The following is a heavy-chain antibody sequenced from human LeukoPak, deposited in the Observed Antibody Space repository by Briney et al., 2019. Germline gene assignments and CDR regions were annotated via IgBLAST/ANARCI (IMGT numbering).Heavy chain of an antibody. V-gene: IGHV4-59*01. CDR3: ARVSGRYYFDY. CDR2: IYYSGST. J-gene: IGHJ4*02. CDR1: GGSISSYY. D-gene: IGHD3-10*01. Sequence: KPSETLSLTCTVSGGSISSYYWSWIRQPPGKGLEWIGYIYYSGSTNYNPSLKSRVTISVDTSKNQFSLKLSSVTAADTAVYYCARVSGRYYFDYWGQGTLSPSPQ.